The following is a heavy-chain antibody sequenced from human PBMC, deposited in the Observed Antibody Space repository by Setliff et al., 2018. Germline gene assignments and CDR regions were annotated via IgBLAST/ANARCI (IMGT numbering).Heavy chain of an antibody. J-gene: IGHJ4*02. V-gene: IGHV3-23*03. CDR2: IYSGDRNT. CDR3: AKPQVELRWGFES. CDR1: GFTISGYA. Sequence: GGSLRLSCVGSGFTISGYAMTWVRQVPGKGLEWISSIYSGDRNTFYTDSVKGRFTIFRDGSKNTLFLHMTSLRAEDTAVYYCAKPQVELRWGFESWGQGTPVTVSS. D-gene: IGHD1-7*01.